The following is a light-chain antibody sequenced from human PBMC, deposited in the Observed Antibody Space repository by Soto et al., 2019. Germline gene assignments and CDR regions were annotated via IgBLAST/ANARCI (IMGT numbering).Light chain of an antibody. CDR2: EVS. CDR3: SSYTSSSTRHV. J-gene: IGLJ2*01. CDR1: SSDVGGYNY. V-gene: IGLV2-14*01. Sequence: QSALTQPASVSGSPGQSITISCTGTSSDVGGYNYVSWYQQHPGKAPKLMIYEVSNRPSGVSNRFSGSKSGNTASLTISGLQAEDEADYYCSSYTSSSTRHVFGGGTKLTVL.